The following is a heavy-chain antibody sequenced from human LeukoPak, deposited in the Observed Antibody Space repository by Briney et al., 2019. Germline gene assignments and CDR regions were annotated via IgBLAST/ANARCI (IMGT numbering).Heavy chain of an antibody. CDR3: ARDRVVPAAPTYYYYYGMDV. CDR1: GITFSSYW. J-gene: IGHJ6*02. D-gene: IGHD2-2*01. Sequence: PGGSLRLSCAASGITFSSYWMSWVRQAPGKGLEWVAIIKQDGSEKYYVDSVKGRFTISRDNAKNSLYLQMNSLRAEDTAVYYCARDRVVPAAPTYYYYYGMDVWGQGTTVTVSS. V-gene: IGHV3-7*01. CDR2: IKQDGSEK.